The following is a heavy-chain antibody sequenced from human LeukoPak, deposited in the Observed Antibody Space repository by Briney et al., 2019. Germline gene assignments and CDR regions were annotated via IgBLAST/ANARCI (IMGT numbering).Heavy chain of an antibody. Sequence: SETLSLTCTVSGGSVSSGSYYWSWIRQPPGKGLEWIGYIYYSGSTNYNPSLKSRVTISVDTSKNQFSLKLDSVTAADTAVYYCARGREAMGEPMIDYWGQGTLVTVPS. CDR3: ARGREAMGEPMIDY. V-gene: IGHV4-61*01. J-gene: IGHJ4*02. D-gene: IGHD5-18*01. CDR1: GGSVSSGSYY. CDR2: IYYSGST.